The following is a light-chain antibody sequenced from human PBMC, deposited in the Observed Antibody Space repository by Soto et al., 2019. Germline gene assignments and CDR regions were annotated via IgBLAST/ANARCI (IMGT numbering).Light chain of an antibody. CDR3: QQRNVWPPVT. V-gene: IGKV3-11*01. CDR2: GAF. J-gene: IGKJ5*01. Sequence: EILLTQSPATLSLSPGERATLSCRASQSINNYLVWYQQKPGQAPRLLIYGAFNRATGVPARFSGSGSGTDFTLTISSLEPEDSAVYYCQQRNVWPPVTFGQGTRLEIK. CDR1: QSINNY.